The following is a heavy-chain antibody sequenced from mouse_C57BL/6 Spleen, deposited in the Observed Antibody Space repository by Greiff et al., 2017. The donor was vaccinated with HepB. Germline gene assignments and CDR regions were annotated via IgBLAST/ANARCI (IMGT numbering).Heavy chain of an antibody. D-gene: IGHD3-3*01. CDR3: ARGWDRVYFDY. J-gene: IGHJ2*01. CDR1: GFTFSDYY. Sequence: EVQLVESEGGLVQPGSSMKLSCTASGFTFSDYYMAWVRQVPEKGLEWVANINYDGSSTYYLDSLKSRFIISRDNAKNILYLQMSSLKSEDTATYYCARGWDRVYFDYWGQGTTLTVSS. CDR2: INYDGSST. V-gene: IGHV5-16*01.